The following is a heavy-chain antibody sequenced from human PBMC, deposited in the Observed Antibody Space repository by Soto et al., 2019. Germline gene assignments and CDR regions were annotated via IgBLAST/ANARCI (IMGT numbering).Heavy chain of an antibody. V-gene: IGHV3-7*01. D-gene: IGHD3-16*01. CDR2: IKQDGSEK. J-gene: IGHJ5*02. CDR1: GFTFSSYW. Sequence: GGSLRLSCAASGFTFSSYWMSWVRQAPGKGLEWVANIKQDGSEKYYVDSVKGRFTISRDNAKNSLYLQMNSLGAEDTAVYYCARENPYYDYIWGSYGPSDWFDPWGQGTLVTVSS. CDR3: ARENPYYDYIWGSYGPSDWFDP.